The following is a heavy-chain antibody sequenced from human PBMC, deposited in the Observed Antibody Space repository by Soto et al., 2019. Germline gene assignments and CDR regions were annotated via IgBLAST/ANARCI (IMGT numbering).Heavy chain of an antibody. D-gene: IGHD3-10*01. J-gene: IGHJ5*02. V-gene: IGHV3-48*01. CDR2: ISSSSSTI. CDR1: GFTFSKYC. Sequence: RLSCAAPGFTFSKYCINWVPPAPGKGLEWVSYISSSSSTIYYADSVKGRFTISRDNAKNSLYLQMNSLRAEDTAVYYCAREGYYLNWFDPWGQGTLVTVSS. CDR3: AREGYYLNWFDP.